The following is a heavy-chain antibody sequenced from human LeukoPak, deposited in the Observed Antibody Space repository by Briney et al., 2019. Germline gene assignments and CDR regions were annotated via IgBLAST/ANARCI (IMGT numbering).Heavy chain of an antibody. D-gene: IGHD2-15*01. CDR2: IYPGDSDT. J-gene: IGHJ4*02. V-gene: IGHV5-51*01. Sequence: HGESLKISCKGSGYSFTSYWIGWVRQMPGEGLEWMGIIYPGDSDTRYSPSFQGQVTISADKSISTAYLQWSSLKASDTAMYYCARFVGACSGGSCYSDYWGQGTLVTVSS. CDR1: GYSFTSYW. CDR3: ARFVGACSGGSCYSDY.